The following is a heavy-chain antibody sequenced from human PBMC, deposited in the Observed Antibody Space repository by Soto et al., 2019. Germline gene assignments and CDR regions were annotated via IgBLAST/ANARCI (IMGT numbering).Heavy chain of an antibody. CDR2: ISYDGNHA. CDR3: AKDADYGSGSYDPPDY. D-gene: IGHD3-10*01. V-gene: IGHV3-30*18. J-gene: IGHJ4*02. Sequence: QVQLVESGGGAVQPGRSLRLSCAASGFTFTNYGMHWVRQAPGKGLEWVSIISYDGNHAYYADFVRGRFTISRDDSKNTLDLQLNSLRAEDTAVYYCAKDADYGSGSYDPPDYWGQGTLVDVSS. CDR1: GFTFTNYG.